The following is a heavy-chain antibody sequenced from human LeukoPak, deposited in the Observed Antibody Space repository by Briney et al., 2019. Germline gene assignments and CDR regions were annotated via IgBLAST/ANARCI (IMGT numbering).Heavy chain of an antibody. CDR3: AKVGEAFWSGYFDY. CDR2: ISGSGGST. V-gene: IGHV3-23*01. D-gene: IGHD3-3*01. J-gene: IGHJ4*02. Sequence: GGSLRLSCAASGFTFSSYAMSGVRQAPGKGLEWVSAISGSGGSTYYADSVKGRFTISRDNSKNTLYLQMNSLRAEDTAVYYCAKVGEAFWSGYFDYWGQGTLVTVSS. CDR1: GFTFSSYA.